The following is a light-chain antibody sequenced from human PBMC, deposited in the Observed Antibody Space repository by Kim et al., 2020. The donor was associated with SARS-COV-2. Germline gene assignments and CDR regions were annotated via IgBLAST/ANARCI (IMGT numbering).Light chain of an antibody. J-gene: IGKJ2*01. CDR2: GAS. CDR3: QLYGSSPRT. V-gene: IGKV3-20*01. Sequence: EIVLTQSPGTLSLSPGERATLSCRASQSVISNYLAWYQQKSGQAPRILIYGASSRATGIPDRFSGSGSETDFTLTISRLEPEDFAVYYCQLYGSSPRTFGQGTKLEIK. CDR1: QSVISNY.